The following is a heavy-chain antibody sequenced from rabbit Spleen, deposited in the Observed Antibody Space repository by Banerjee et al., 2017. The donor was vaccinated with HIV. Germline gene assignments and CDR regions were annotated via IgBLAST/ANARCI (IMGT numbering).Heavy chain of an antibody. J-gene: IGHJ4*01. CDR1: GFSFSVNYY. CDR2: IYGGSSDAT. Sequence: QSLEESGGDLVKPGASLTLTCTASGFSFSVNYYMCWVRQAPGKGLEWIACIYGGSSDATYYASWAKGRFTISKTSSTTVTLQMTSLTAADTATYFCARDVFDYGYAFDLWGPGTLVTVS. CDR3: ARDVFDYGYAFDL. V-gene: IGHV1S40*01. D-gene: IGHD6-1*01.